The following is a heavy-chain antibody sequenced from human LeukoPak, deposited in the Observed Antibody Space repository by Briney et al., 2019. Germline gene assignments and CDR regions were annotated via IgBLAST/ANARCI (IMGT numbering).Heavy chain of an antibody. J-gene: IGHJ6*03. CDR1: GGTFSSYA. V-gene: IGHV1-69*04. CDR2: IFPILGIA. CDR3: ARGLGHYYYYYMDV. Sequence: SVKVSCKASGGTFSSYAISWVRQAPGQGLEWMGRIFPILGIANYAQKFQGRVTITADKSTSTAYMELSSLRSEDTAVYYCARGLGHYYYYYMDVWGKGTTVTASS. D-gene: IGHD7-27*01.